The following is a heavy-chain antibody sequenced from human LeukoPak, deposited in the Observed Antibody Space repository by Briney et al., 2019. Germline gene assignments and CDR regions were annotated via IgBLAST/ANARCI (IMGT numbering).Heavy chain of an antibody. CDR2: MNPNSGNT. J-gene: IGHJ4*02. V-gene: IGHV1-8*01. CDR1: GYTFTSYD. CDR3: ASTQYSSSCGDY. D-gene: IGHD6-6*01. Sequence: GASVNVSCKASGYTFTSYDINWVRQATGQGLEWMGWMNPNSGNTGYAQKFQGRATMTRNTSISTAYMELSSLRSEDTAVYYCASTQYSSSCGDYWGQGTLVTVSS.